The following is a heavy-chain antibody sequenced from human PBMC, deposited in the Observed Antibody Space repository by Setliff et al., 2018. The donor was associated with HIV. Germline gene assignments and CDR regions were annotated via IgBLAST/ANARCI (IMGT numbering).Heavy chain of an antibody. D-gene: IGHD6-13*01. CDR3: ARGGDRQQLVLIDY. Sequence: GGSLRLSCADSGFTFSSYWMSWVRQAPGKGLEWVANIKQDGSEKYYVDSVKGRFTISRDNAKNSLYLQMNSLRAEDTAVYYCARGGDRQQLVLIDYWGQGTLVTV. J-gene: IGHJ4*02. CDR2: IKQDGSEK. V-gene: IGHV3-7*03. CDR1: GFTFSSYW.